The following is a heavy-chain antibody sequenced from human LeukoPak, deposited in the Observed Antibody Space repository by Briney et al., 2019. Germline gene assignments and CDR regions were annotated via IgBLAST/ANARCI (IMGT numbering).Heavy chain of an antibody. CDR1: GFTFSSYS. J-gene: IGHJ4*02. CDR3: ARAPYTSGWYRGDNDY. D-gene: IGHD6-19*01. Sequence: GGSLRLSCAASGFTFSSYSMNWVRQAPGKGLEWVSYISGSSGTKYYADSVKGRFTISRDNAKNSLYLQMNSLRAEDTAVYYCARAPYTSGWYRGDNDYWGQGTLVTVSS. CDR2: ISGSSGTK. V-gene: IGHV3-48*01.